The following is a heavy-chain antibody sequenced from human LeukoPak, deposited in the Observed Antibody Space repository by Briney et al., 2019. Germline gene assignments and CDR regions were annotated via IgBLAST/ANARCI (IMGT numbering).Heavy chain of an antibody. D-gene: IGHD3-3*01. V-gene: IGHV4-39*01. CDR2: IYYSGST. J-gene: IGHJ4*02. Sequence: SETLSLTCTVSGGSISSSSYYWGWIRQPPGKGLEWIGSIYYSGSTYYNPSLKSRVTISVDTSKNQFSLKLSSVTAADTAVYYCARFDDFWSGYRSFDYWGQGTLVTVSS. CDR1: GGSISSSSYY. CDR3: ARFDDFWSGYRSFDY.